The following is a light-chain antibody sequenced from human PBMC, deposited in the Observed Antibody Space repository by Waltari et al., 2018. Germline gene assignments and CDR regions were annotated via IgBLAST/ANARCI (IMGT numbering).Light chain of an antibody. CDR2: HAS. J-gene: IGKJ1*01. CDR1: QGVGKY. V-gene: IGKV3-20*01. Sequence: EMVLTQSPGTLSLSPGERATLSCRASQGVGKYLAWYQQRPGQAPRLLLYHASIRATGIPDRFSGDGYGTDCSLTISRLKPEDFAVYYCQKYDFLPPTFGQGTTVEIK. CDR3: QKYDFLPPT.